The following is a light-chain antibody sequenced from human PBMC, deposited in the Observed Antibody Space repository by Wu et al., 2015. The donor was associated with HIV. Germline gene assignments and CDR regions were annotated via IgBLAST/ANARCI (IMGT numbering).Light chain of an antibody. CDR3: QHYGSSSQVT. J-gene: IGKJ4*01. V-gene: IGKV3-20*01. Sequence: EIVLTQSPGTLSLSPGERATLSCRASQSVSTSYLAWYQQKPGQAPRLLIYDVSSRAPGIPDRFSGSGSGTDFTLTVSRLEPEDFAVYYCQHYGSSSQVTFGGGTKVEIK. CDR1: QSVSTSY. CDR2: DVS.